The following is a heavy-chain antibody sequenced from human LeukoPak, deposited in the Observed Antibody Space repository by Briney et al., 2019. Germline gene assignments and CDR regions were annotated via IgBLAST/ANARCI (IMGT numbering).Heavy chain of an antibody. CDR3: ARLGTYDAFDI. V-gene: IGHV1-69*05. D-gene: IGHD3-16*01. CDR1: GGTFSSYA. J-gene: IGHJ3*02. CDR2: IIPIFGTA. Sequence: SVKVSCKASGGTFSSYAISLVRQALGQGLEWMGRIIPIFGTANYAQKFQGRVTITTDESTSTAYMELSSLRSEDTAVYYCARLGTYDAFDIWGQGTMVTVSS.